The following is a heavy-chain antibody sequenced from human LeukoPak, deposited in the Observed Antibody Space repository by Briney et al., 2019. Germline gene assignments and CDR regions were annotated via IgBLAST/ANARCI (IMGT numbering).Heavy chain of an antibody. CDR3: ARRGMSRDGYNYGFDY. Sequence: SETLSLTCTVSGGSISSGSYYWSWIRQPAGKGLEWIGRIYTSGSTNYNPSLKSRVTMSVDTSKNQFSLKLSSVTAADTAVYYCARRGMSRDGYNYGFDYWGQGTLVTVSS. V-gene: IGHV4-61*02. CDR2: IYTSGST. D-gene: IGHD5-24*01. J-gene: IGHJ4*02. CDR1: GGSISSGSYY.